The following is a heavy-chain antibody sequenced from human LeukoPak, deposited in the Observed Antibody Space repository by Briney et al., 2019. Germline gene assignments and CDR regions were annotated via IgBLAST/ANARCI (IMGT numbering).Heavy chain of an antibody. CDR2: IWYDGSNK. CDR1: GFTFSSYG. V-gene: IGHV3-33*01. J-gene: IGHJ5*02. CDR3: ARDYYYDSHYWFDP. D-gene: IGHD3-22*01. Sequence: GGSLRLSCAASGFTFSSYGMHWVRQAPGKGLEWVAVIWYDGSNKYYADSVKGRFTISRDNSKNTLYLQMNSLRAEDTAVYYCARDYYYDSHYWFDPWGQGTLVTVSS.